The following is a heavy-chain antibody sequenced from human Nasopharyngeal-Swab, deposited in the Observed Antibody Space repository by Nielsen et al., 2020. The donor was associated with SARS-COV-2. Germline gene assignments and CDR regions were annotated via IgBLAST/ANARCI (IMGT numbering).Heavy chain of an antibody. J-gene: IGHJ4*02. D-gene: IGHD3-10*01. Sequence: TLSLTCTVSGGSVSTGDYYWSWIRQPPGKALEWLALVYWDDDKRYSPSLKNRLTITKDTSKNQVVLTMTNMDPVDTATYYCAHSRYGSGSYSPPFFDDWGQGTLVSVSS. CDR2: VYWDDDK. V-gene: IGHV2-5*08. CDR1: GGSVSTGDYY. CDR3: AHSRYGSGSYSPPFFDD.